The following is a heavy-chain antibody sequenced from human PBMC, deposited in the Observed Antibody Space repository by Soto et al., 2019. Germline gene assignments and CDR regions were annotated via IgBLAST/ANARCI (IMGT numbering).Heavy chain of an antibody. CDR3: AERGKGGSGGYYYYYGMDV. Sequence: QVQLVQSGAEVKKPGSSVKVSCKASGGTFSSYAISWVRQAPGQGLEWMGGIIPIFGTANYAQKFQGRVTITADESTSTAYMELSSLRSEDTAVYYCAERGKGGSGGYYYYYGMDVWGQGTTVTVSS. J-gene: IGHJ6*02. CDR2: IIPIFGTA. CDR1: GGTFSSYA. D-gene: IGHD6-19*01. V-gene: IGHV1-69*01.